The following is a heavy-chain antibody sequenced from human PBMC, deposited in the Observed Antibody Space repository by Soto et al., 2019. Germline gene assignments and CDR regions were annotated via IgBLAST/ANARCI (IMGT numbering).Heavy chain of an antibody. D-gene: IGHD2-21*01. CDR1: GYTFTGYY. J-gene: IGHJ6*02. CDR3: ASPRELGYSYFYFFTLDV. V-gene: IGHV1-2*02. CDR2: IHLNSGGT. Sequence: GASVKVSCKASGYTFTGYYVHWVRQAPGHGLEWLGWIHLNSGGTNYARSFQGRVTMTRDMSVSTVYMEMTGLSSDDTAVYYCASPRELGYSYFYFFTLDVWGQGATVTVSS.